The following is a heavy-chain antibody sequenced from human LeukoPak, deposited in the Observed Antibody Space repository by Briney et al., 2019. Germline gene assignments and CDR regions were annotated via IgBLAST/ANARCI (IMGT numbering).Heavy chain of an antibody. CDR1: GFSFSSYD. J-gene: IGHJ4*02. V-gene: IGHV3-23*01. CDR3: ARDRHKYNYDSGGYPPY. CDR2: TGSGGST. Sequence: GGSLRLSCAGSGFSFSSYDMSWVRQAPGKGLEWVSGTGSGGSTYYADSVKGRFTISRDNAKNSLYLQMNTLRAEDTAAYYCARDRHKYNYDSGGYPPYWGQGTLVTVSS. D-gene: IGHD3-22*01.